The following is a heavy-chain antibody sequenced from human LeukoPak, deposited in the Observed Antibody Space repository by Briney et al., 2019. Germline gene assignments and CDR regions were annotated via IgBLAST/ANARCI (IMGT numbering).Heavy chain of an antibody. CDR3: ARAIRPEYSSSSSWFDP. J-gene: IGHJ5*02. Sequence: PSETLSLTCAVYGGSFSGYYWSWIRQPPGKGLEWIGEINHSGSTNYNPSLKSRVTISVDTSKNQFSLKLSSVTAADTAVYYCARAIRPEYSSSSSWFDPWGQGTLVTASS. CDR1: GGSFSGYY. V-gene: IGHV4-34*01. CDR2: INHSGST. D-gene: IGHD6-6*01.